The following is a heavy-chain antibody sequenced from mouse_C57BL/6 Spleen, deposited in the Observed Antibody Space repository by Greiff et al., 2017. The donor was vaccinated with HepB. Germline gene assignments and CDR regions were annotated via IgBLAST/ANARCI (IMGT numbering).Heavy chain of an antibody. CDR3: ARSLTTVVTYYFDY. CDR2: IYPSDSET. Sequence: QVQLQQPGAELVRPGSSVKLSCKASGYTFTSYWMDWVKQRPGQGLEWIGNIYPSDSETHYNQKFKDKATLTVDKSSSTAYMQLSSLTSEDSAVYYCARSLTTVVTYYFDYWGQGTTLTVSS. J-gene: IGHJ2*01. V-gene: IGHV1-61*01. CDR1: GYTFTSYW. D-gene: IGHD1-1*01.